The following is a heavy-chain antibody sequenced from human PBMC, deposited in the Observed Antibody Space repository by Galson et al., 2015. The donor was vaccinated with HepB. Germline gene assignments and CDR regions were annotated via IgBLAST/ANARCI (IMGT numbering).Heavy chain of an antibody. Sequence: SVKVSCKASGYTFTSYAMHWVRQAPGQRLEWMGWINAGNGNTKYSQKFQGRVTITRDTSASTAYMELSSLRSEDTAVYYCARDHYSYSSSWYYFDYWGQGTLVTVSS. CDR2: INAGNGNT. CDR3: ARDHYSYSSSWYYFDY. D-gene: IGHD6-13*01. CDR1: GYTFTSYA. V-gene: IGHV1-3*01. J-gene: IGHJ4*02.